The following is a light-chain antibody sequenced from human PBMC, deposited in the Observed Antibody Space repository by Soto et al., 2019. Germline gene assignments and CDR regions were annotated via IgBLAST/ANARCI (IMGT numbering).Light chain of an antibody. Sequence: EIVLTQSPATLSLSPGERATLSCRASQSVSSYLAWYQQKPGQAPRLLIYDASNRATGIPARFSGSGSGTDFTLTISSLEPEDFAFYYCQQRRNWPGTFGQGTKLEIK. CDR2: DAS. V-gene: IGKV3-11*01. CDR1: QSVSSY. CDR3: QQRRNWPGT. J-gene: IGKJ2*02.